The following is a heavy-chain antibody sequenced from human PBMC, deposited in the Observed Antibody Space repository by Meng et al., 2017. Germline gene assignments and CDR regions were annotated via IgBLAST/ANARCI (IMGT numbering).Heavy chain of an antibody. J-gene: IGHJ4*02. V-gene: IGHV3-33*01. CDR1: GFTFSSYG. Sequence: QGLLGGCGGGVVQPGRSLGLSCAASGFTFSSYGMHWVRQAPGKGLEWVAVIWYDGSNKYYADSVKGRFTISRDNSKNTLYLQMNSLRAEDTAVYYCARGVVYAISYFDYWGQGTLVTVSS. CDR3: ARGVVYAISYFDY. D-gene: IGHD2-8*02. CDR2: IWYDGSNK.